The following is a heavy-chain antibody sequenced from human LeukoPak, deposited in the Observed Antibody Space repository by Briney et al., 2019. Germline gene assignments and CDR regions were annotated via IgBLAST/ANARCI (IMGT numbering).Heavy chain of an antibody. CDR1: GFTFSTYA. Sequence: GGSLKLSCAASGFTFSTYAMTWVRQAPGKGLEWVSGISASGVSTHYADSVKGRFTISRDNSKNTLYLQMNSLRAEDMAVYYCAKEYGPGSYYYDYWGQGTLVTVSS. CDR3: AKEYGPGSYYYDY. J-gene: IGHJ4*02. CDR2: ISASGVST. V-gene: IGHV3-23*01. D-gene: IGHD3-10*01.